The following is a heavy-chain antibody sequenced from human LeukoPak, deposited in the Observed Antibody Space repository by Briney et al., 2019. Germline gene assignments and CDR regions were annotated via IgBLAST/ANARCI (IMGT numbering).Heavy chain of an antibody. CDR2: SYYSGST. V-gene: IGHV4-59*03. J-gene: IGHJ4*02. D-gene: IGHD3-9*01. CDR3: AKTARLRYFEY. Sequence: SETLSLTCTVSGASISNYYWGWVRQPPGKGLEWVGYSYYSGSTNYNPSLKSRVTISLDTSKNQFSLNLTSVTAADTAVYYCAKTARLRYFEYWGQGTLVTVSS. CDR1: GASISNYY.